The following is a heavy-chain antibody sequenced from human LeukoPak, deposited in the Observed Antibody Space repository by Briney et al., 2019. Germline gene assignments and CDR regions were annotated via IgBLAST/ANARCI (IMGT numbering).Heavy chain of an antibody. J-gene: IGHJ4*02. V-gene: IGHV3-23*01. Sequence: GGSLRLSCAASGFTFSSYAMSWVRQAPGKGLEWVSAISGSGGSTYYADSVKGRFTISRDNSKNSLYLQMNSLRAEDTAVYYCARAESMVDPSDYWGQGTLVTVSS. CDR2: ISGSGGST. D-gene: IGHD3-10*01. CDR3: ARAESMVDPSDY. CDR1: GFTFSSYA.